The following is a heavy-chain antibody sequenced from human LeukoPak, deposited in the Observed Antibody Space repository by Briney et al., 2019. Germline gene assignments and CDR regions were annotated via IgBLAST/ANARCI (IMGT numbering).Heavy chain of an antibody. V-gene: IGHV4-59*06. D-gene: IGHD3-10*01. CDR1: GDSISNYY. CDR3: AKSGSYYGSTSG. Sequence: SETLSLTCTVSGDSISNYYWSWIRQHPGKGLEWIGYSYYSGSTNYNPSLKSRVTISLDTSKNQFSLKLTSVTAADTAFYYCAKSGSYYGSTSGWGQGTLVTVSP. CDR2: SYYSGST. J-gene: IGHJ4*02.